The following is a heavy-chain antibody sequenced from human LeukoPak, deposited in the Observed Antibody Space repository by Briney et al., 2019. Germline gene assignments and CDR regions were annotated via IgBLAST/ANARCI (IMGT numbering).Heavy chain of an antibody. CDR3: GREDISNSWYIDY. Sequence: GGSLTLSCGASGFTFSTYWMHWVRQAPGKGLVWVPRINSDGSEITYADSVKGRFTMSRDNAKNTLYLQVNSLRAEDTAVYYCGREDISNSWYIDYWGQGTLVTVSS. V-gene: IGHV3-74*01. CDR2: INSDGSEI. CDR1: GFTFSTYW. D-gene: IGHD6-13*01. J-gene: IGHJ4*02.